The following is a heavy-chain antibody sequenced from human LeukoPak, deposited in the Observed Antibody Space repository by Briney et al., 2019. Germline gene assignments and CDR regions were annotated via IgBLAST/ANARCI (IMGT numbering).Heavy chain of an antibody. J-gene: IGHJ4*02. CDR1: GFTFSDYG. CDR3: AKIANYDYYGSGSYYTTH. V-gene: IGHV3-30*02. D-gene: IGHD3-10*01. Sequence: PGGSLRLSCAASGFTFSDYGMHWVRQAPGKGLEWVAFIRYDGSNKYYADSVKGRFTISRDNSKDTLYLQMNSLRAEDTAIYYCAKIANYDYYGSGSYYTTHWGQGTLVTVSS. CDR2: IRYDGSNK.